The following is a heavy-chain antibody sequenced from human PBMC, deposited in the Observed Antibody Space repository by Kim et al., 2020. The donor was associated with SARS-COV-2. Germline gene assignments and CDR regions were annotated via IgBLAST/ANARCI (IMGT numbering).Heavy chain of an antibody. V-gene: IGHV1-69*06. Sequence: SVKVSCKASGGTFSSYAISWVRQAPGQGLEWMGGIIPIFGTANYAQKFQGRVTITADKSTSTAYMELSSLRSEDTAVYYCARDCSGGSCYSDSSYYYYYGMDVWGQGTTVTVSS. CDR2: IIPIFGTA. CDR3: ARDCSGGSCYSDSSYYYYYGMDV. J-gene: IGHJ6*02. CDR1: GGTFSSYA. D-gene: IGHD2-15*01.